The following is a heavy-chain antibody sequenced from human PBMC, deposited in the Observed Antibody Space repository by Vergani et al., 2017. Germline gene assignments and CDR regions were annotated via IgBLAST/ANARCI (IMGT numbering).Heavy chain of an antibody. D-gene: IGHD5/OR15-5a*01. CDR2: ISYDGSNK. J-gene: IGHJ4*02. V-gene: IGHV3-30*01. Sequence: VQLVESGGGVVQPGRSLRLSCAASGFTFSSYAMHWVRQAPGKGLEWVAVISYDGSNKYYADSVKGRFTISRDNSKNTLYLQMNSLRAEDTAVYYCARGLTRGVSLDNFDYWGQGTLVTVSS. CDR1: GFTFSSYA. CDR3: ARGLTRGVSLDNFDY.